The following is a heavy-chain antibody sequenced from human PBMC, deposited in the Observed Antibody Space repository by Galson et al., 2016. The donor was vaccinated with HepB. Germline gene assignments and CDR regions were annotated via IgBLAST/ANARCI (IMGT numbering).Heavy chain of an antibody. Sequence: SVKVSCKASGGTFRNYAISWVRQAPGQGLEWMGGIIPIFGTATFAQKFQGRVAITADESTSTAYMELSSLRSDDTAVYYCARSAVSGLNHYYYYGMAVWGQGTTVTVSS. D-gene: IGHD6-13*01. J-gene: IGHJ6*02. CDR3: ARSAVSGLNHYYYYGMAV. CDR2: IIPIFGTA. V-gene: IGHV1-69*13. CDR1: GGTFRNYA.